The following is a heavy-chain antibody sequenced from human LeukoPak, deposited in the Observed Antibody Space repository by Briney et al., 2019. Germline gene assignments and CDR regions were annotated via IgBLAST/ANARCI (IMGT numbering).Heavy chain of an antibody. CDR3: ARVGRSSGWDNWFDP. D-gene: IGHD6-19*01. Sequence: PSETLSLTCAVYGGSFSGYYWSWIRQPPGKGLEWIGEINHSGSTNYNPSLKSRVTMSVDTSKNQFSLKLSSVTAADTAVYYCARVGRSSGWDNWFDPWGQGTLVTVSS. CDR2: INHSGST. CDR1: GGSFSGYY. J-gene: IGHJ5*02. V-gene: IGHV4-34*01.